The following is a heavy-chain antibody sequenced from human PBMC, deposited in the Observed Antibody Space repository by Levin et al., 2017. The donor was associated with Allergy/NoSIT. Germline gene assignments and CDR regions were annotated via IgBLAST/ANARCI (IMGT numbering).Heavy chain of an antibody. Sequence: GSGPTLVKPTQTLTLTCTFSGFSLSTTGIRVSWIRQPPGKALEWVARIDWDDDKFYSTSLKTRLTISKDTSKNQVVLTMTNMDPVDTATYYCARMYSTVGFDYWGQGTLVTVSS. D-gene: IGHD2-15*01. V-gene: IGHV2-70*04. CDR1: GFSLSTTGIR. CDR2: IDWDDDK. CDR3: ARMYSTVGFDY. J-gene: IGHJ4*02.